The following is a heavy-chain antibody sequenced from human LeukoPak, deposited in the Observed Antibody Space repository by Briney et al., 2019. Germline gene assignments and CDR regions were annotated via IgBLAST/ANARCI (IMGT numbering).Heavy chain of an antibody. Sequence: GGSLRLSCAASGLTLSSYWMHWVRQAPGKGLVWVSRINSDGSSTRYADSVKGRFTISRDNAKNTLYLQMNSLRAEDTAVYYCAELTSMFEQYWGQGTLVTVSS. CDR2: INSDGSST. J-gene: IGHJ4*02. CDR1: GLTLSSYW. D-gene: IGHD3-10*02. V-gene: IGHV3-74*01. CDR3: AELTSMFEQY.